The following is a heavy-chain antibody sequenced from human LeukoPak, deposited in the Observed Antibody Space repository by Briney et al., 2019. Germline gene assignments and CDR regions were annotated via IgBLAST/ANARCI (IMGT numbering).Heavy chain of an antibody. CDR1: GGSISSSSYY. J-gene: IGHJ6*03. Sequence: SETLSLTCTVSGGSISSSSYYWGWIRQPPGKGLEWIGSIYYSGSTYYNPSLKSRVTISVDTSKNQFSLKLSSVTAADTAVYYCATTVTSDDYFYYMDVWGKGTTVTVSS. D-gene: IGHD4-11*01. V-gene: IGHV4-39*01. CDR2: IYYSGST. CDR3: ATTVTSDDYFYYMDV.